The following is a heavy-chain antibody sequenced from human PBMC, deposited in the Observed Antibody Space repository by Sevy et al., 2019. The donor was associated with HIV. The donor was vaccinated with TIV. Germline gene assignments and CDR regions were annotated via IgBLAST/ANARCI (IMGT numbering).Heavy chain of an antibody. J-gene: IGHJ3*02. CDR1: GFTFSNAW. Sequence: GGSLRLSCAASGFTFSNAWMSWVRQAPGKGLEWVGRIKSNTDGGTTDYAAPVKGRFTISRDDSKNTLYLQMNSLKTEDTAVYYCTTVQYYDSSGYYVDIWGQGTMVTVSS. CDR3: TTVQYYDSSGYYVDI. CDR2: IKSNTDGGTT. V-gene: IGHV3-15*01. D-gene: IGHD3-22*01.